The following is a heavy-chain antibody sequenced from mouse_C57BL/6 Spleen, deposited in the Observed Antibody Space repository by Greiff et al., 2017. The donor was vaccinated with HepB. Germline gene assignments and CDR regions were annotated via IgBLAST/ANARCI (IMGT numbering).Heavy chain of an antibody. CDR1: GYTLTDYN. V-gene: IGHV1-18*01. J-gene: IGHJ3*01. Sequence: VQLKQSGPELVKPGASVKIPCKASGYTLTDYNMDWVKQSHGKSLEWIGDINPNNGGTIYNQKFKGKATLTVDKSSSTAYMELRSLTSEDTAVYYCAADYYGSNPFAYWGQGTLVTVSA. CDR3: AADYYGSNPFAY. D-gene: IGHD1-1*01. CDR2: INPNNGGT.